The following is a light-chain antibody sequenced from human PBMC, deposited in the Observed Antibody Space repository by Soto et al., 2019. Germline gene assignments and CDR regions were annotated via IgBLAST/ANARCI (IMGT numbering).Light chain of an antibody. CDR1: QSVASF. Sequence: DIVLTQSTATMSLSPGERVTLSCRASQSVASFLAWYQQKPGQAPRLPIYDISYRAAGIPARFSGSGSGTDLSLSSSRRVPEHFAVYFCQKRNVWPTYGGGTKVQIK. V-gene: IGKV3-11*01. CDR3: QKRNVWPT. J-gene: IGKJ4*01. CDR2: DIS.